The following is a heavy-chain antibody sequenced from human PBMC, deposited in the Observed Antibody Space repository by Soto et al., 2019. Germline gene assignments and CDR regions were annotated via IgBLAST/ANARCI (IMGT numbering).Heavy chain of an antibody. D-gene: IGHD2-2*01. Sequence: SVKLSCKASGGTFSSYAISWVRQAPGQGLEWMGGIIPIFGTANYAQKFQGRVTITADESTSTAYMELSSLRSEDTAVYYCARVTYGSMPPGTYYSCGMDVWGQGTTVTVSS. CDR2: IIPIFGTA. CDR3: ARVTYGSMPPGTYYSCGMDV. J-gene: IGHJ6*02. V-gene: IGHV1-69*13. CDR1: GGTFSSYA.